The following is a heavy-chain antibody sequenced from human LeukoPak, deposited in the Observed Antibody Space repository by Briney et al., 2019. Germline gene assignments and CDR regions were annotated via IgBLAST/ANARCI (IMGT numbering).Heavy chain of an antibody. D-gene: IGHD1-26*01. J-gene: IGHJ4*02. Sequence: SETLSLTCTVSGGSISSSTYYWGWIRQPPGKGLEWIGSINYGESTYYNPSLKSRVTISADRSKNQFSLKLTSVTAADTAVYYCARAIVGANDYWGQGTLVTVSS. CDR1: GGSISSSTYY. V-gene: IGHV4-39*07. CDR2: INYGEST. CDR3: ARAIVGANDY.